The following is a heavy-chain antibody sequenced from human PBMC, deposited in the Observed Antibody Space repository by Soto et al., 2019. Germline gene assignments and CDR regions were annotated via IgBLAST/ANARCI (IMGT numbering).Heavy chain of an antibody. CDR1: GGSISSGGYY. CDR2: IYYSGST. J-gene: IGHJ4*02. CDR3: ATRSHYDFWSGYYGY. V-gene: IGHV4-31*03. Sequence: PSGTLSLTCTVSGGSISSGGYYWSWIRQHPGKGLEWIGYIYYSGSTYYNPSLKSRVTISVDTSKNQFSLKLSSVTAADTAVYYCATRSHYDFWSGYYGYWGQGTLVTVSS. D-gene: IGHD3-3*01.